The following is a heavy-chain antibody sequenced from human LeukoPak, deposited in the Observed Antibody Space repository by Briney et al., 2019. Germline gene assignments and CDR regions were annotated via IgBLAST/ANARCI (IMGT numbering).Heavy chain of an antibody. D-gene: IGHD3-10*01. J-gene: IGHJ5*02. CDR3: ARDPRENCYGSGSPDPYNWFDP. CDR1: GFSLSSHG. V-gene: IGHV3-33*01. Sequence: QPGRSLRLSCAASGFSLSSHGMHWVRQAPGKGLEWVAVIWYDASNKYYADSVKGRFTISRDNSKNTLYLQMNSLRVEDTALYFCARDPRENCYGSGSPDPYNWFDPWGQGTLVTVSS. CDR2: IWYDASNK.